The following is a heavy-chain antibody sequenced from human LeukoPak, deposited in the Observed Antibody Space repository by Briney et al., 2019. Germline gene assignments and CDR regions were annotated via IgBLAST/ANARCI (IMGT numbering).Heavy chain of an antibody. CDR3: ARDRSGSTDT. J-gene: IGHJ5*02. Sequence: GGSLRLSCAASGFTFSTYGMHWVRQAPGKGLEWVAFIRYDGRNKYYADSVKGRFTISRDNSKNSLYLQMNSLRAEDTAVYYCARDRSGSTDTWGQGTLVTVSS. D-gene: IGHD3-3*01. CDR1: GFTFSTYG. CDR2: IRYDGRNK. V-gene: IGHV3-30*02.